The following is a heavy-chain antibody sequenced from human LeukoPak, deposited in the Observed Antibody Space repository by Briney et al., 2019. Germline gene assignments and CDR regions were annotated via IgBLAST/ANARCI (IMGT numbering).Heavy chain of an antibody. D-gene: IGHD3-3*01. Sequence: ASVKVSCKASGYTFTSYHIHWVRQAPGQGLEWMGIINPSGGSTSYAQKFQGRVTMTRDTSTSTVYMELSSLRSEDTAVYYCARVVPAAYDFWSGSSFDPWGQGTLVTVSS. CDR2: INPSGGST. J-gene: IGHJ5*02. CDR1: GYTFTSYH. V-gene: IGHV1-46*01. CDR3: ARVVPAAYDFWSGSSFDP.